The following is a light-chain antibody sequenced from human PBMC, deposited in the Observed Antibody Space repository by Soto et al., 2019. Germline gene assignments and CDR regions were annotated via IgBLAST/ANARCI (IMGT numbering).Light chain of an antibody. CDR1: QSVSSN. V-gene: IGKV3-15*01. CDR2: GAS. CDR3: QQCNSWPPA. J-gene: IGKJ1*01. Sequence: EILMTQSPATLSVSPGERATLSCRASQSVSSNLAWYQQKPGQAPRLLIYGASTRATGIPARFSGSGSGTEFTLTISSLQSEDFAVYYCQQCNSWPPAFGQGTKVEIK.